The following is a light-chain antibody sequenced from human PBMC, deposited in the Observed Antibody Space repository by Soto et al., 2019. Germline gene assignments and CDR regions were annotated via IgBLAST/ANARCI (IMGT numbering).Light chain of an antibody. J-gene: IGKJ1*01. CDR3: QQYLIPPKT. V-gene: IGKV4-1*01. CDR2: WAS. Sequence: DIVMTQSPDSLTVSLGERATINCKSSQSVLYSSNNKNYFAWYQQKPGQPPKLLISWASTRESGVPDRFSGSGSGTDFTLTISSLQAEDVAVYYCQQYLIPPKTFGQGTKVEIK. CDR1: QSVLYSSNNKNY.